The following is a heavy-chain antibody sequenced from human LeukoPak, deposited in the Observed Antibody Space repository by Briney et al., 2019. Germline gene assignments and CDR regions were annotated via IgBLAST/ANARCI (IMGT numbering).Heavy chain of an antibody. J-gene: IGHJ6*02. V-gene: IGHV1-2*04. CDR2: INPNSGGT. CDR1: GYTFTGYY. Sequence: APVKVSCKASGYTFTGYYMHWVRQAPGQGLEWMGWINPNSGGTDYAQKFQGWVTMTRDTSISTAYMELSRLRSDDTAVYYCAREPKHNYGMDVWGQGTTVTVSS. CDR3: AREPKHNYGMDV.